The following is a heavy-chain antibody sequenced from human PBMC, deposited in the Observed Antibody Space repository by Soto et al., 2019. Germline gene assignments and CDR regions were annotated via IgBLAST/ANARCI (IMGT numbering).Heavy chain of an antibody. J-gene: IGHJ6*02. CDR1: GFSFSSYW. CDR2: INSAGSTT. Sequence: SLRLSCAASGFSFSSYWMHWVRQAPGKGLAWVSRINSAGSTTTYADSVKGRFTISRDNAKNTLYLQMNSLRAEDTAVYYCARDVQYGMDVWGQGTTVTVSS. V-gene: IGHV3-74*01. CDR3: ARDVQYGMDV.